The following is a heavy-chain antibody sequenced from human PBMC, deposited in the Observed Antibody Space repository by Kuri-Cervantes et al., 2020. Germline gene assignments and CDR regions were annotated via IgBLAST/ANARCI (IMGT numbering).Heavy chain of an antibody. Sequence: LSCTVSGGSISSYYWGWIRQPPGKGLEWIGSIYYSGSTYYNPSLKSRVTISVDTSKNQFSLKLSSVTAADTAVYYCARDPDIVVVPAAMPVLEYWFDPWGQGTLVTVSS. CDR1: GGSISSYY. CDR3: ARDPDIVVVPAAMPVLEYWFDP. D-gene: IGHD2-2*01. CDR2: IYYSGST. J-gene: IGHJ5*02. V-gene: IGHV4-39*07.